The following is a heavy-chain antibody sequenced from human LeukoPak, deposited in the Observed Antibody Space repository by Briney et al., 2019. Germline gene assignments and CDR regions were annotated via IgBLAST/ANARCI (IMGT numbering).Heavy chain of an antibody. J-gene: IGHJ4*02. CDR1: GGSISSGDYY. CDR3: ARDSHRQDSSGYYWFDY. CDR2: IYYSGST. Sequence: PSQTLSLTCTVSGGSISSGDYYWSWIRQPPGKGLEWIGYIYYSGSTYYNPSLKSRVTISVDTSKTQFSLKLSSVTAAGTAVYYCARDSHRQDSSGYYWFDYWGQGTLVTVSS. V-gene: IGHV4-30-4*08. D-gene: IGHD3-22*01.